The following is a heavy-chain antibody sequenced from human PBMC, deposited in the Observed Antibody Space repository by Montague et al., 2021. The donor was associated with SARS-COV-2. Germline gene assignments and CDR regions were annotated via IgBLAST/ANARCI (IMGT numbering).Heavy chain of an antibody. CDR1: GATVGSHSYY. V-gene: IGHV4-39*02. D-gene: IGHD3-10*01. CDR2: MYYSGPT. J-gene: IGHJ4*02. CDR3: ARGMIRGVTTPFDY. Sequence: SETLSLTCSVSGATVGSHSYYWGWIRQPPGKELEWIGNMYYSGPTYYNPSLESRGTISVDTSKNHLSLTLSSVTAADTAVYFCARGMIRGVTTPFDYWGQGGQVTVSS.